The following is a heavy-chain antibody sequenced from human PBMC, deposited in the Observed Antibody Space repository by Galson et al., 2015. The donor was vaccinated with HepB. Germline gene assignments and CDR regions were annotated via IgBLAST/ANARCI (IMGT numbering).Heavy chain of an antibody. Sequence: CAISGDSVSSNSAAWYWIRQSPSRGLEWLGRTYYRAKWYNDYAVSVRGGITINPDTSKNQFSLHLNFVTPEDTAVYYCARVAGTIYYYGMDVWGQGTTVTVSS. J-gene: IGHJ6*02. CDR1: GDSVSSNSAA. CDR3: ARVAGTIYYYGMDV. D-gene: IGHD2-15*01. CDR2: TYYRAKWYN. V-gene: IGHV6-1*01.